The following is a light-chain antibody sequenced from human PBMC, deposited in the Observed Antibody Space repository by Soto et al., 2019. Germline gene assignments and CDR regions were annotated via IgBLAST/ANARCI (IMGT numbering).Light chain of an antibody. CDR1: QSLLHSDGTTY. CDR2: EVS. V-gene: IGKV2D-29*01. Sequence: EIVITQTPLSLSVTPGQPASLSCKSSQSLLHSDGTTYLYWYLQRPGQPPQLLMSEVSDRFSGVPDRFSGTGSGTDFTLTISRVEAEDVGLYSCMQTKQLPLTFGPGTKVDIK. J-gene: IGKJ1*01. CDR3: MQTKQLPLT.